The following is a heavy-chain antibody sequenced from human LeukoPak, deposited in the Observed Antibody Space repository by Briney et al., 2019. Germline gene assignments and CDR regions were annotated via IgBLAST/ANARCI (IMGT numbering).Heavy chain of an antibody. CDR2: IDYRAST. CDR1: GGSISSGGYY. J-gene: IGHJ4*02. CDR3: ARGYSDPRAPNHVRLVMLPLFDY. V-gene: IGHV4-31*03. D-gene: IGHD3-16*01. Sequence: PSETLSLTCTVSGGSISSGGYYSSWLRQRPGKGLEWIGHIDYRASTYYNQPLHIRVNTTVDATKNQFSLKLSSVTASDTAVYDRARGYSDPRAPNHVRLVMLPLFDYWGKGALVTVSS.